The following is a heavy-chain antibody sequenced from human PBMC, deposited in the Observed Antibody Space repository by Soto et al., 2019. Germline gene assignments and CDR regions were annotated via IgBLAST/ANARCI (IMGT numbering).Heavy chain of an antibody. V-gene: IGHV1-3*01. Sequence: ASVKVSCKASGYTFTSYAMHWVRQAPGQRLEWMGWINAGNGNTKYSQKFQGRVTITRDTSASTAYMELSSLRSEDTAVYYCARSDRIAAAGPPPFDYWGEGTLVTVSS. CDR3: ARSDRIAAAGPPPFDY. J-gene: IGHJ4*02. D-gene: IGHD6-13*01. CDR1: GYTFTSYA. CDR2: INAGNGNT.